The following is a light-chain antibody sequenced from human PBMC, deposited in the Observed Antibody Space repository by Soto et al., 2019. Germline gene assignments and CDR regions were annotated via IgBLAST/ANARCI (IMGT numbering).Light chain of an antibody. Sequence: SGVPSRFSGSGSGTEFNLTIGSLQPEDFATYYCQQSYTAPSSVTVGPGTKVAVK. V-gene: IGKV1-39*01. J-gene: IGKJ1*01. CDR3: QQSYTAPSSVT.